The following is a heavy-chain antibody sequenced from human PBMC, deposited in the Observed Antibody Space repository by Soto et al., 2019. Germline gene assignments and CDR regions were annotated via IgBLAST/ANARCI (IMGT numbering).Heavy chain of an antibody. CDR1: GGTFSSYA. J-gene: IGHJ3*02. D-gene: IGHD4-17*01. CDR3: ARDPFYGDYVSGAFDI. V-gene: IGHV1-69*13. CDR2: IIPIFGTA. Sequence: SVKVSCKASGGTFSSYAISWVRQAPGQGLEWMGGIIPIFGTANYAQKFQGRVTITADESTSTAYMELSSLRSEDTAVYYCARDPFYGDYVSGAFDIWGQGTMVTVSS.